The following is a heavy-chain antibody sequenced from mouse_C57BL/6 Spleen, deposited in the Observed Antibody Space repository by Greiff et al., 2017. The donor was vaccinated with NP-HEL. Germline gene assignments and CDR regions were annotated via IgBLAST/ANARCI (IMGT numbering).Heavy chain of an antibody. Sequence: EVQLQQSGPELVKPGASVKISCKASGYTFTDYYMNWVKQSHGKSLEWIGDINPNNGGTSYNQKFKGKATLTVDKSSSTAYMELRSLTSEDSAVYCCAREVAQALAYWGQGTLVTVSA. D-gene: IGHD1-3*01. V-gene: IGHV1-26*01. J-gene: IGHJ3*01. CDR3: AREVAQALAY. CDR2: INPNNGGT. CDR1: GYTFTDYY.